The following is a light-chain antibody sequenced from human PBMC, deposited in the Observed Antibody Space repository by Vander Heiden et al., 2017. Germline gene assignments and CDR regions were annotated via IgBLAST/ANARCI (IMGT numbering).Light chain of an antibody. CDR2: AAS. CDR3: RQYDDSPLT. Sequence: EPVLTQSPGTLSLSPGERATLSRRPSQSVSGGRHLAWYQQIPGQAPSPLIHAASTTATGSPDGFSSGGSGADFTLTINRLESEDCAVYYCRQYDDSPLTFGGGTKVEIK. CDR1: QSVSGGRH. V-gene: IGKV3-20*01. J-gene: IGKJ4*01.